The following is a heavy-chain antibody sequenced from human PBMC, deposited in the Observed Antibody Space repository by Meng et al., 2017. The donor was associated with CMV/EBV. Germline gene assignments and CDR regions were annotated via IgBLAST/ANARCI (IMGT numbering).Heavy chain of an antibody. CDR2: ISSSSSYI. V-gene: IGHV3-21*01. J-gene: IGHJ1*01. Sequence: VLLVESGGGLVKPGGSLRISCAASGFTFSSYSMNWVRQAPGKGLEWVSSISSSSSYIYYADSVKGRFTISRDNAKNSLYLQMNSLRAEDTAVYYCARGEQLAEYFQHWGQGTLVTVSS. CDR3: ARGEQLAEYFQH. CDR1: GFTFSSYS. D-gene: IGHD6-13*01.